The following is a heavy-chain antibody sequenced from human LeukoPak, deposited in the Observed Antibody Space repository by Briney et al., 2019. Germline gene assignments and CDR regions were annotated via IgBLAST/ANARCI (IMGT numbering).Heavy chain of an antibody. CDR2: IYYSGST. V-gene: IGHV4-39*07. Sequence: SETLSLTCTVSGGSISSSSYYWGWIRQPPGKGLEWIGSIYYSGSTYYNPSLKSRVTISVDTSKNQFSLKLTSVTAADTAVYYCARAPEYGLYYFDYWGQGTLVTVSS. D-gene: IGHD1-14*01. J-gene: IGHJ4*02. CDR1: GGSISSSSYY. CDR3: ARAPEYGLYYFDY.